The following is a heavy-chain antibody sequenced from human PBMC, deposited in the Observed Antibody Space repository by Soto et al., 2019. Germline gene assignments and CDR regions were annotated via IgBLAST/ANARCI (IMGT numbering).Heavy chain of an antibody. V-gene: IGHV1-69*02. CDR2: FNPILSMS. J-gene: IGHJ4*02. CDR1: GDTFNFYT. Sequence: QVQLVQSGAEVKQPGSSVKVSCKASGDTFNFYTINWVRQAPGLGLDWRGRFNPILSMSNSALSLQGRGKLTADKSTSTAYMVLGSVRSAETAVYYCAKGYGSGYGAVDYGSEAFLVTVSS. D-gene: IGHD3-10*01. CDR3: AKGYGSGYGAVDY.